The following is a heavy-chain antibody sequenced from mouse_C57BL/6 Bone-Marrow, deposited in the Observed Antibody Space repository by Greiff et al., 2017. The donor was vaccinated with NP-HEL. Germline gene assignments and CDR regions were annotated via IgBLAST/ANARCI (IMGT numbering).Heavy chain of an antibody. CDR2: IYPGDGDT. Sequence: VKLMESGPELVKPGASVKISCKASGYAFSSSWMNWVKQRPGKGLEWIGRIYPGDGDTNYNGKFKGKATLTADKSSSTAYMQLSSLTSEDSAVYFCASRYYSNSYLDYWGQGTTLTVSS. D-gene: IGHD2-5*01. J-gene: IGHJ2*01. CDR1: GYAFSSSW. V-gene: IGHV1-82*01. CDR3: ASRYYSNSYLDY.